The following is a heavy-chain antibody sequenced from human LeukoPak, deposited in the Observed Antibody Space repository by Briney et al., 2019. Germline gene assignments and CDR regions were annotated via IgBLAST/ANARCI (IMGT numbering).Heavy chain of an antibody. CDR3: ARAGLRYFDWNPPDY. V-gene: IGHV3-23*01. CDR1: GFSFSAYS. Sequence: PGGSLRLSCAASGFSFSAYSMNWVRQAPGQGLEWVSVITYTDKTFYADSVKGRFTISRDNSKNTLYLQMDGLRVEDTAVYYCARAGLRYFDWNPPDYWGQGTLVTVSS. D-gene: IGHD3-9*01. J-gene: IGHJ4*02. CDR2: ITYTDKT.